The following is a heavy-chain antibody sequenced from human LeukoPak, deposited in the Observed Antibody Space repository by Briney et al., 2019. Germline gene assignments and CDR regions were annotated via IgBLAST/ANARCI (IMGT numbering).Heavy chain of an antibody. CDR3: ARQLGSYGDYLYYYMDV. Sequence: SETLSLTCTVSGDSISSSIYYWGWIRQPPGKGPEWIGSMFYSGSTYYNPSLKSRVTISVDTSRNQFSLKLNSVTAADTAVYYCARQLGSYGDYLYYYMDVWGKGTTVTVSS. V-gene: IGHV4-39*01. J-gene: IGHJ6*03. CDR2: MFYSGST. D-gene: IGHD4-17*01. CDR1: GDSISSSIYY.